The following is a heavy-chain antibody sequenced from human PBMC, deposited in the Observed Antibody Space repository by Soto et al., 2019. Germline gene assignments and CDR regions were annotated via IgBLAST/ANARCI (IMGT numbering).Heavy chain of an antibody. CDR1: GFTFSSYG. Sequence: QVQLVESGGGVVQPGRSLRLSCAASGFTFSSYGMHWVRQAPGKGLEWVAVIWYDGSNKYYADSVKGRFTISRDNSKNTLYLQMNSLRAEDTAVYYCAIDFHLTLPPIWGQGTMVTVSS. J-gene: IGHJ3*02. CDR3: AIDFHLTLPPI. V-gene: IGHV3-33*01. CDR2: IWYDGSNK.